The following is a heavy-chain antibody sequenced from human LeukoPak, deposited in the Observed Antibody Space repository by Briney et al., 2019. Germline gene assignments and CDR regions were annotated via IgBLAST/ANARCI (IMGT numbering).Heavy chain of an antibody. V-gene: IGHV4-39*07. CDR2: IYYSGST. J-gene: IGHJ6*03. Sequence: SETLSLTCTVSGGSISSSSYYWGWIRQPPGKGLEWIGSIYYSGSTYYNPSPKSRVTISVDTSKNQFSLKLSSVTAADTAVYYCARTGQLGYCSSTSCSPPVYYYYYMDVWGKGTTVTISS. CDR3: ARTGQLGYCSSTSCSPPVYYYYYMDV. D-gene: IGHD2-2*01. CDR1: GGSISSSSYY.